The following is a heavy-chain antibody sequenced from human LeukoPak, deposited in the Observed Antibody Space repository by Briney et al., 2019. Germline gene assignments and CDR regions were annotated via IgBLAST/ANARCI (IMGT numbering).Heavy chain of an antibody. CDR1: GFTFSNYW. CDR2: IDEDGSET. J-gene: IGHJ4*02. CDR3: ARDPGYSSGWPNNFDY. D-gene: IGHD6-19*01. V-gene: IGHV3-7*01. Sequence: GGSLRLSCEVSGFTFSNYWMMWVRQAPGKGLEWVASIDEDGSETNYVDSVTGRFTVSRDHAKNSLYLQMNSLRAEDTAVYYCARDPGYSSGWPNNFDYWGQGTLVTVSS.